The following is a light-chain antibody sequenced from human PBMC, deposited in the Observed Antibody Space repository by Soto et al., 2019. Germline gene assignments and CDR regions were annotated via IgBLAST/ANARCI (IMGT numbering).Light chain of an antibody. CDR3: ATWDDSLSGFVV. CDR1: SSNIGNNF. V-gene: IGLV1-47*01. J-gene: IGLJ7*01. CDR2: SDN. Sequence: QSALTQPPSVSGTPGQRVTISCSGSSSNIGNNFVYWYQHLPGAAPTLVVYSDNHRPSGVPVRFSGSKSGTSASLTISGLRSEDEATYYCATWDDSLSGFVVFGGGTKVTVL.